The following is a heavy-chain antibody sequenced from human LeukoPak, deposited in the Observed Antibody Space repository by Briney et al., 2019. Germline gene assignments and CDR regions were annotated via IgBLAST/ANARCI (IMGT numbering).Heavy chain of an antibody. Sequence: ASVKVSCKAPGYTFTGYYMHWVRQAPGQGLEWMGWINPHSGDTNYAHKFQGRVTMTRDTSISTAFMELSSLRSDDTAVYFCATLRSIGFDYWGQGTLVTVSS. V-gene: IGHV1-2*07. CDR3: ATLRSIGFDY. J-gene: IGHJ4*02. CDR1: GYTFTGYY. CDR2: INPHSGDT. D-gene: IGHD1-26*01.